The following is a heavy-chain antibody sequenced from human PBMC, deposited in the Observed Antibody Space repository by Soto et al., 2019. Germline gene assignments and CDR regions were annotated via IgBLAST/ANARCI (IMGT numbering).Heavy chain of an antibody. D-gene: IGHD3-22*01. V-gene: IGHV4-30-4*01. CDR1: GGSISSDDHY. CDR3: ARDLDGLHDDTSGPFPRPG. Sequence: SETLSLTCTVSGGSISSDDHYWSWIRQAPGRGLEWIGYIHSSGSIYYNPSLKSRATMSIDTAGNQFSLKVSSVTVADTAVYYCARDLDGLHDDTSGPFPRPGWGQGTLVTVSS. CDR2: IHSSGSI. J-gene: IGHJ1*01.